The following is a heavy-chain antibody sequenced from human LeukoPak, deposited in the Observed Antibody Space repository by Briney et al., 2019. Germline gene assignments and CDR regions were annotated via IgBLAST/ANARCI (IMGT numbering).Heavy chain of an antibody. CDR3: ARAGIVGAQGWFDP. Sequence: GGSLRLSCAASGFTFSSYWMHWVRQAPGKGLVWVSRINSDGSSTSYADSVKGRFTISRDNAKNTLYLQMNSLRAEDTAVYYCARAGIVGAQGWFDPRGQGTLVTVSS. CDR1: GFTFSSYW. J-gene: IGHJ5*02. V-gene: IGHV3-74*01. CDR2: INSDGSST. D-gene: IGHD1-26*01.